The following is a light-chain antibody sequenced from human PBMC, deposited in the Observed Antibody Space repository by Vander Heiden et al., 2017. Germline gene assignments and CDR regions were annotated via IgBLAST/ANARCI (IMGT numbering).Light chain of an antibody. J-gene: IGKJ2*01. V-gene: IGKV3-15*01. Sequence: EIVMTQSPAPLSASPGERAPLSCRASQSVSSNLAWYQQKPGQAPRLLIYGASTRATGIPARFSGSGSGTEFTLTISSLQSEDFAIYYCQQYNNWPPYTFGQGTKLEIK. CDR2: GAS. CDR3: QQYNNWPPYT. CDR1: QSVSSN.